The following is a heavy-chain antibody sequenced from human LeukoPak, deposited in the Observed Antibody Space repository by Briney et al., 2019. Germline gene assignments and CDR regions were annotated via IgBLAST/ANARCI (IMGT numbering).Heavy chain of an antibody. CDR2: INWSGGST. CDR3: ARASSHYYYYYMDV. CDR1: GFTFDDYG. V-gene: IGHV3-20*04. J-gene: IGHJ6*03. Sequence: PGGSLRLSXAASGFTFDDYGMSWVRQAPGKGLEWVSGINWSGGSTGYADSVKGRFTISRDNAKNSLYLQMNSLRAEDTALYYCARASSHYYYYYMDVWGKWTTVTVSS.